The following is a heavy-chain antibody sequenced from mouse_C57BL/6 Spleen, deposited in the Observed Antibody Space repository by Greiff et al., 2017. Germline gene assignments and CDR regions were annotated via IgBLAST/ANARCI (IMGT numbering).Heavy chain of an antibody. D-gene: IGHD2-4*01. Sequence: HVQLQQSGAELVRPGASVTLSCKASGYTFTDYEMHWVKQTPVHGLEWIGAIDPETGGTAYNQKFKGKAILTADKASSTAYMELRSMTSEDSAVYYCTRVITSYYFDDGGQGTTLTVSS. CDR1: GYTFTDYE. CDR2: IDPETGGT. J-gene: IGHJ2*01. V-gene: IGHV1-15*01. CDR3: TRVITSYYFDD.